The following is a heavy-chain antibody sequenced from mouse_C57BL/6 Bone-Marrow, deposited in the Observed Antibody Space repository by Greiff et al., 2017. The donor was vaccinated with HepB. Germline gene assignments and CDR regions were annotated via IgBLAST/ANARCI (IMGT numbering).Heavy chain of an antibody. J-gene: IGHJ1*03. D-gene: IGHD1-1*01. Sequence: EVKVVESGGGLVQSGRSLRLSCATSGFTFSDFYMEWVRQAPGKGLEWIAASRNKANDYTTEYSASVKGRFIVSRDTSQSILYLQMNALRAEDTAIYYCAREPYYGSSYDWYFDVWGTGTTVTVSS. V-gene: IGHV7-1*01. CDR2: SRNKANDYTT. CDR1: GFTFSDFY. CDR3: AREPYYGSSYDWYFDV.